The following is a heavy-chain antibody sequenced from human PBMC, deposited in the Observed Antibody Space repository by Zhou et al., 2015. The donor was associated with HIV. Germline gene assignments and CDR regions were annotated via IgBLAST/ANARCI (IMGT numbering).Heavy chain of an antibody. V-gene: IGHV1-69*12. Sequence: QVQLVQSGAEVKKPGSSVKVSCKASGGTFSSYAISWVRQAPGQGLEWMGGIIPIFGTANYAQKFQGRVTITADESTSTAYMELSSLRSEDTAVYYCARDRLGGSGYDWSYWGQGTLVTVSS. CDR2: IIPIFGTA. J-gene: IGHJ4*02. D-gene: IGHD5-12*01. CDR3: ARDRLGGSGYDWSY. CDR1: GGTFSSYA.